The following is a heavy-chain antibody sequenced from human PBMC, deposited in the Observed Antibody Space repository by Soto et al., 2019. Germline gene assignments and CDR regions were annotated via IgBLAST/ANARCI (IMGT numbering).Heavy chain of an antibody. D-gene: IGHD6-13*01. V-gene: IGHV4-4*02. CDR3: ARAAMGGSSWPFDY. CDR1: GGSISSSNW. J-gene: IGHJ4*02. Sequence: QVQLQESGPGLVKPSGTLSLTCAVPGGSISSSNWWSWVRQPPGQWLEWIGEIYHSGSTNYNPSLQSGVTIAVDKSKNQFSLKLSSVPAADTAVYYCARAAMGGSSWPFDYWGQGTLVTVSS. CDR2: IYHSGST.